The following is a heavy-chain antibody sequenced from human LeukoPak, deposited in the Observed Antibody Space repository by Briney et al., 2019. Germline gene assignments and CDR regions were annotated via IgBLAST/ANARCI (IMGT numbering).Heavy chain of an antibody. CDR1: GYTFTSYG. CDR3: ARAPRPDYFDY. Sequence: VASVKVSCKASGYTFTSYGISWVRQAPGQGLEWMGWMDPNNGNTVYAHKFQGRVTITRNTSISTAYMELSSLRSEDTAVYYCARAPRPDYFDYWGQGTLVTVSS. J-gene: IGHJ4*02. V-gene: IGHV1-8*03. CDR2: MDPNNGNT.